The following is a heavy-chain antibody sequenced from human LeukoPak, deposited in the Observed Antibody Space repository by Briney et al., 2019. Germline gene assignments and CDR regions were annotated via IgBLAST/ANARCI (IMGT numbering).Heavy chain of an antibody. CDR3: ARDRVGSGWPRPWYFEF. J-gene: IGHJ4*02. CDR1: GYTFTGYY. Sequence: ASVKVSCKPSGYTFTGYYLHWERQAPGQGLEWMGWINPNTGATIYAEKFQGRVTMTRVTCIDTAYMEMRSLRSDDTAVYYCARDRVGSGWPRPWYFEFWGQGTLITVSS. D-gene: IGHD6-19*01. V-gene: IGHV1-2*02. CDR2: INPNTGAT.